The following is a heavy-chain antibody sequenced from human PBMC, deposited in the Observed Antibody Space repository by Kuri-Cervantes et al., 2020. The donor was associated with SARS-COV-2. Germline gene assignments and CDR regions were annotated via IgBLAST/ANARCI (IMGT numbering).Heavy chain of an antibody. CDR2: IYYSGST. J-gene: IGHJ4*02. D-gene: IGHD1-7*01. CDR3: ARGSWNCPFDY. Sequence: SETLSLTCTVSGGSISSYYWSWIRQPPGKGLEWIGYIYYSGSTNYNPSLKSRVTISVDTSKNQFSLKLSSVTAADTAVYYCARGSWNCPFDYWGQGTLVTVSS. V-gene: IGHV4-59*01. CDR1: GGSISSYY.